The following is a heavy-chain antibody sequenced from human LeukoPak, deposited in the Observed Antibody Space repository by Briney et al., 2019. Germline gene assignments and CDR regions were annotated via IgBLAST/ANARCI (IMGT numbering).Heavy chain of an antibody. CDR3: ARAGFGRYFDWLLPAVFDY. CDR2: ISGSGGST. CDR1: GFTFSSYW. V-gene: IGHV3-23*01. Sequence: GGSLRLSCAASGFTFSSYWMSWVRQAPGKGLEWVSAISGSGGSTYYADSVKGRFTISRDNSKNSLYLQMNSLRAEDTAVYYCARAGFGRYFDWLLPAVFDYWGQGTLVTVSS. D-gene: IGHD3-9*01. J-gene: IGHJ4*02.